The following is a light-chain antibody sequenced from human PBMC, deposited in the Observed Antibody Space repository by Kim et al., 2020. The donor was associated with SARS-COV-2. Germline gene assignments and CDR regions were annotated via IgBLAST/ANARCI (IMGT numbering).Light chain of an antibody. V-gene: IGLV2-14*03. CDR3: SSYIRSSSFG. CDR1: TTDVDPHDF. J-gene: IGLJ3*02. CDR2: GVS. Sequence: QSITLSHTGTTTDVDPHDFVSWYQQHPGKAPKLMIYGVSKRPSVVSNRFSGSKSGNAASLTISGLQAEDEADYYCSSYIRSSSFGFGGGTQLTVL.